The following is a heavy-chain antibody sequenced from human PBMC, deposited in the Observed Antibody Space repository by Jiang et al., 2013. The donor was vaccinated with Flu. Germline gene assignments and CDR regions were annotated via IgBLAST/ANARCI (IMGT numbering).Heavy chain of an antibody. J-gene: IGHJ4*02. CDR3: AKDGIKGSGVSPDY. Sequence: VQLVESGGGVVQPGGSLRLSCAASGFTFSSYGMHWVRQAPGKGLEWVAFIRYDGSNKYYADSVKGRFTISRDNSKNTLYLQMNSLRAEDTAVYYCAKDGIKGSGVSPDYWGQGTLVTVSS. CDR1: GFTFSSYG. CDR2: IRYDGSNK. D-gene: IGHD3-10*01. V-gene: IGHV3-30*02.